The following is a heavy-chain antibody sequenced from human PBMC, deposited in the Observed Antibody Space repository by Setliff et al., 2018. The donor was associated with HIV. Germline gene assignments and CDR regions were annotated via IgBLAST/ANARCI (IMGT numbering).Heavy chain of an antibody. CDR3: ATRRDGYRDSFDI. CDR2: VYGSGST. V-gene: IGHV4-59*01. Sequence: SETLSLTCTASGGFISSYYWSWIRQPPGKGLEWIGYVYGSGSTNYNPSLKSRVTISVDTSRNQFSLKVTSVTAADTAVYYCATRRDGYRDSFDIWGQGTVVTVSS. J-gene: IGHJ3*02. D-gene: IGHD2-21*01. CDR1: GGFISSYY.